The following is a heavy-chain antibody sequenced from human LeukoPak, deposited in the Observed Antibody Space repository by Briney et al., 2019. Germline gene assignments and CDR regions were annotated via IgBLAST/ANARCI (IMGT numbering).Heavy chain of an antibody. V-gene: IGHV3-23*05. CDR3: AKGTGSYYYYGMDV. D-gene: IGHD3-10*01. CDR2: VDSSGANT. J-gene: IGHJ6*02. CDR1: GITFSSFA. Sequence: PGGSLRRYCAATGITFSSFAMNWVRPAPGKGLEWLPGVDSSGANTYYADSVKGRFTISRDNSRNTLYLQMNSLRAEDTAVYYCAKGTGSYYYYGMDVWGRGTTVTVSS.